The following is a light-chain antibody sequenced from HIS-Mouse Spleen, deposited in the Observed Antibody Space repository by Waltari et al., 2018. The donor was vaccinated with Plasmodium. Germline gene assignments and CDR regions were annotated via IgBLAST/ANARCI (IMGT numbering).Light chain of an antibody. J-gene: IGLJ3*02. CDR1: ALPTKY. Sequence: SYELTQPPSVSVSPGQTARITCSGDALPTKYAYWYQQKSGQAPELVIYEDSKRPSGIPERFSGSSSGTMATLTISGGQVEDEADYYCYSTDSSGNHRVFGGGTKLTVL. CDR3: YSTDSSGNHRV. V-gene: IGLV3-10*01. CDR2: EDS.